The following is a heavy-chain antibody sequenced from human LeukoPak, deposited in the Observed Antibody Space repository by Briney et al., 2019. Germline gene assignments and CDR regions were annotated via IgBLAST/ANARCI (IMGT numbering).Heavy chain of an antibody. V-gene: IGHV3-7*03. D-gene: IGHD6-13*01. Sequence: GGCLRLSCAASGLTFSSRWMNWVRQAPGQGLEWVASIKEDGSEKHYVDSVKGRFTISRDNGKNSLYLQMNSLRAEDTAVYYCARDSGWWRFDFWGQGTLVTVSS. CDR1: GLTFSSRW. CDR3: ARDSGWWRFDF. CDR2: IKEDGSEK. J-gene: IGHJ4*02.